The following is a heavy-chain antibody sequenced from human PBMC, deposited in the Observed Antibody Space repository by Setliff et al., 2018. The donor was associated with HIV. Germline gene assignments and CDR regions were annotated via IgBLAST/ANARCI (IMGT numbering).Heavy chain of an antibody. J-gene: IGHJ6*03. CDR3: ARHWGSGWYMAMDV. Sequence: SETLSLTCSVSGGSVRSNNYFWSWVRQPPGKGPQYIGTVYYNGVTYFNPSLKSRLTISVDTSKNQFSLKLSSLTAADTAVYYCARHWGSGWYMAMDVWGKGTTVTV. CDR2: VYYNGVT. D-gene: IGHD6-19*01. CDR1: GGSVRSNNYF. V-gene: IGHV4-39*01.